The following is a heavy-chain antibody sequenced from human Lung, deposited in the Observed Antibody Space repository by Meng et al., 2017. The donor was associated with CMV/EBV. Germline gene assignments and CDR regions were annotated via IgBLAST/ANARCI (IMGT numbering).Heavy chain of an antibody. CDR1: LGSISSGSYY. D-gene: IGHD6-19*01. Sequence: SXTLSLXCTLSLGSISSGSYYWRWLRRPPGKGLEWIGSIHYTGSTNYNPSLKTRVSISEDTSKNEFSLTLTSVTAADTAVYYCARKQWHVGYFDNWGQGKXV. CDR3: ARKQWHVGYFDN. CDR2: IHYTGST. V-gene: IGHV4-39*07. J-gene: IGHJ4*02.